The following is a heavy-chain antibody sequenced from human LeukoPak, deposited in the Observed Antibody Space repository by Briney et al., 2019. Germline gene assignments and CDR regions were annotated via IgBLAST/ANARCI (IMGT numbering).Heavy chain of an antibody. J-gene: IGHJ4*02. CDR2: INPNSGGT. Sequence: ASVTVSCKASGYTFTGYYMHWVRQAPGQGLEGMGWINPNSGGTNYAQKFQGRVTMTRDTSISTAYMELSRLRSDDTAVYYCARFVVGGATSYWGQGALVTVSS. V-gene: IGHV1-2*02. D-gene: IGHD1-26*01. CDR1: GYTFTGYY. CDR3: ARFVVGGATSY.